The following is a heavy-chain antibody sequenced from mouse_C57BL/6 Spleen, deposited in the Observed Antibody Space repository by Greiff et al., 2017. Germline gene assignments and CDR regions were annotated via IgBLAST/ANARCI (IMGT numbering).Heavy chain of an antibody. CDR1: GYSITSGYY. V-gene: IGHV3-6*01. CDR3: ARPYYDYAWFAY. D-gene: IGHD2-4*01. J-gene: IGHJ3*01. CDR2: ISYDGSN. Sequence: EVHLVESGPGLVKPSQSLSLTCSVTGYSITSGYYWNWIRQFPGNKLEWMGYISYDGSNNYNPSLKNRISITRDTSKNQFFLKLNSVTTEDTATYYCARPYYDYAWFAYWGQGTLVTVSA.